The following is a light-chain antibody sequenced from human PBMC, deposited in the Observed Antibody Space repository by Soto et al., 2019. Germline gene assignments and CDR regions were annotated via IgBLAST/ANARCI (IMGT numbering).Light chain of an antibody. CDR2: GAS. Sequence: EIVFTQSPGTRSLSPGERATLSCRASQSVSSSYLAWYQQKPGQAPRLLIYGASTRETGIPARFSGSGAGTECTRTISRLEHEDVAVAYCPQYYNWTRTFGQGTKVDIK. J-gene: IGKJ1*01. CDR1: QSVSSSY. CDR3: PQYYNWTRT. V-gene: IGKV3-20*01.